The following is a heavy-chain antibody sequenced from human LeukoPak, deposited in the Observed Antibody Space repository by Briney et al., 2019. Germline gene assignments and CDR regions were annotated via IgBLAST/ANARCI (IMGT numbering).Heavy chain of an antibody. CDR3: ARTVGTNTYLDN. CDR1: AGTFSSYA. V-gene: IGHV1-69*13. J-gene: IGHJ4*02. Sequence: GASVKVSCNASAGTFSSYAISWVRQAPGQGLELMGGIIPIFGTANYAQKFQGRVTITADESTSTAYMELSSLRSEDTAVYYCARTVGTNTYLDNWGQGTLVTVSS. CDR2: IIPIFGTA. D-gene: IGHD4-23*01.